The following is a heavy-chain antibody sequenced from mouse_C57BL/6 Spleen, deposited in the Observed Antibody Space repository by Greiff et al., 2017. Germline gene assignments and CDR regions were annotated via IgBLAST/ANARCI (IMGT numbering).Heavy chain of an antibody. CDR1: GYTFTSYW. Sequence: QVHVKQPGTELVKPGASVKLSCKASGYTFTSYWMHWVKQRPGQGLEWIGNINPSNGGTNYNEKFKSKATLTVDKSSSTAYMQLSSLTSEDSAVYYCARWTHYYGSSYDYWGQGTTLTVSS. D-gene: IGHD1-1*01. V-gene: IGHV1-53*01. J-gene: IGHJ2*01. CDR2: INPSNGGT. CDR3: ARWTHYYGSSYDY.